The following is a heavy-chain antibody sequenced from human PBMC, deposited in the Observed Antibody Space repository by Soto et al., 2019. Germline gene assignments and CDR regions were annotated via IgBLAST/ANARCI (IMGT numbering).Heavy chain of an antibody. D-gene: IGHD3-9*01. CDR2: IDWDDDK. Sequence: SGPTLVNPTQTLTLTCTFSGFSLSTSGMCVSWIRQPPGKALEWLALIDWDDDKYYSTSLKTRLTISEDTSKNQVVLTMTNMDPVDTATYYCARARYYDILTGYGNWFDPWGQGTLVTVS. CDR3: ARARYYDILTGYGNWFDP. V-gene: IGHV2-70*01. CDR1: GFSLSTSGMC. J-gene: IGHJ5*02.